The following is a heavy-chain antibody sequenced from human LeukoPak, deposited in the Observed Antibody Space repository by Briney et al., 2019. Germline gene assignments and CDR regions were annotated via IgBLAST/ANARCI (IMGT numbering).Heavy chain of an antibody. CDR2: INPNSGGT. V-gene: IGHV1-2*02. CDR3: ARVHDYYDSSGYYIGSSGFDP. D-gene: IGHD3-22*01. CDR1: GYTFTGYY. J-gene: IGHJ5*02. Sequence: GASVKVSCKASGYTFTGYYMHWVRQAPGQGLEWMGWINPNSGGTNYAQQFQGRVTMTTDTTSSTDYLELSRLRSDDTAVYYCARVHDYYDSSGYYIGSSGFDPWGQGTLVTVSS.